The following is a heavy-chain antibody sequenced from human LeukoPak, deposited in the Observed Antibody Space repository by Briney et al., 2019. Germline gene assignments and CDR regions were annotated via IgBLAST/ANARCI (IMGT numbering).Heavy chain of an antibody. CDR1: GFTFSSYA. D-gene: IGHD3-10*01. CDR2: IIGSGGST. Sequence: GGSLRLSCAASGFTFSSYAMSWVRQAPGKGLEWVSAIIGSGGSTYYADSVKGRFTISRDNSKNTLYLQMNSLRAEDTAVYSCAKSFYYGSGLDPWGQGTLVTVSS. CDR3: AKSFYYGSGLDP. V-gene: IGHV3-23*01. J-gene: IGHJ5*02.